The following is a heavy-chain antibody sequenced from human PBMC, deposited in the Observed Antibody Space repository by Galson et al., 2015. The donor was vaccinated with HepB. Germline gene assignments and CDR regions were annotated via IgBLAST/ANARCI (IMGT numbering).Heavy chain of an antibody. Sequence: SLRLSCAASGFTVSSNYMSWVRQAPGKGLEWVSVLFSDGRTHFADSVKARFTISRDNSKNTLYLQMSSLRAEDTAVYYCARSRAYNNNYNYHGMDIWGQGTTVTVSS. CDR1: GFTVSSNY. J-gene: IGHJ6*02. CDR2: LFSDGRT. CDR3: ARSRAYNNNYNYHGMDI. V-gene: IGHV3-66*01. D-gene: IGHD4-11*01.